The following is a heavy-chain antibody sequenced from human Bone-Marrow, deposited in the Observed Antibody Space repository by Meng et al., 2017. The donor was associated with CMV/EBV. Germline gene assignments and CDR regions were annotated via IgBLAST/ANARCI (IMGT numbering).Heavy chain of an antibody. V-gene: IGHV3-13*01. CDR1: GFTFSSYD. D-gene: IGHD5-18*01. Sequence: GESLKISCAASGFTFSSYDMHWVRQATGKGLEWVSAIGTAGDTYYPGSVKGRFTISRENAKNSLYLQMNSLRAGDTAVYYCAKDHTAMVFYYYYYGMDVWGQGTTVTVSS. CDR3: AKDHTAMVFYYYYYGMDV. J-gene: IGHJ6*02. CDR2: IGTAGDT.